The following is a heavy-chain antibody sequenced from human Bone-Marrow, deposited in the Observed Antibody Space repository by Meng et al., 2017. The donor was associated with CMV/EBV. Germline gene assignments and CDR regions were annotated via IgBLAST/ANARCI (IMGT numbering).Heavy chain of an antibody. V-gene: IGHV3-30*02. CDR3: AKDKSPYSSSGIDY. D-gene: IGHD6-6*01. CDR1: GFTFSSYG. CDR2: IRYDVSNK. Sequence: GGSLRLSCVASGFTFSSYGMHWVRQAPGKGLEWVTFIRYDVSNKYYEDSVKGRFTISRDNSKNTLYLQMNSLRAEDTAVYYCAKDKSPYSSSGIDYWGQGTLVTVSS. J-gene: IGHJ4*02.